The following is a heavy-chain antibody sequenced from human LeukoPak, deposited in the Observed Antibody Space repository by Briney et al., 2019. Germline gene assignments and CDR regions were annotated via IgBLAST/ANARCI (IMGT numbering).Heavy chain of an antibody. Sequence: GGSLRLSCAASGFTFSSYAMSWVRQAPGKGLEWVSSISSSSSYIYYADSVKGRFTISRDNAKNSLYLQMNSLRAEDTAVYYCARDYGGNSNKVLDYWGQGTLVTVSS. CDR2: ISSSSSYI. J-gene: IGHJ4*02. CDR3: ARDYGGNSNKVLDY. D-gene: IGHD4-23*01. V-gene: IGHV3-21*01. CDR1: GFTFSSYA.